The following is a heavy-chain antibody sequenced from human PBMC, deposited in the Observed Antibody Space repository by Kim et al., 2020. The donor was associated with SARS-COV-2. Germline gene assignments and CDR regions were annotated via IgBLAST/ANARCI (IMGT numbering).Heavy chain of an antibody. CDR2: INAGNGNT. CDR3: ARDRYCSSTSCYFLIDY. J-gene: IGHJ4*02. V-gene: IGHV1-3*01. Sequence: ASVKVSCKASGYTFTSYAMHWVRQAPGQRLEWMGWINAGNGNTKYSQKFQGRVTITRDTSASTAYMELSSLRSEDTAVYYCARDRYCSSTSCYFLIDYWGQGTLVTVSS. CDR1: GYTFTSYA. D-gene: IGHD2-2*01.